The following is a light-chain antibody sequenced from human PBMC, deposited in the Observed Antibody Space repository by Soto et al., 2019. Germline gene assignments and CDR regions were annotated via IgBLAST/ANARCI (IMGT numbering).Light chain of an antibody. CDR2: EGS. Sequence: QSALTQPASGSGSPGQSITICCTGTSSDVGSYNLVSWYQQHPGKAPKLMIYEGSKRPSGVSNRFSGSKSGNTASLTISGLQAEDEADYHCCSYAGSSTWVFGGGTKLTVL. J-gene: IGLJ3*02. CDR1: SSDVGSYNL. CDR3: CSYAGSSTWV. V-gene: IGLV2-23*01.